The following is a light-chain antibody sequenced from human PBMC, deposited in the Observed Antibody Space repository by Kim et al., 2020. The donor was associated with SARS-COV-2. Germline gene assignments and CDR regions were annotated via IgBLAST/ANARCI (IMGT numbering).Light chain of an antibody. J-gene: IGKJ4*01. CDR1: QIFPDMN. Sequence: LSPGGGATPSGTASQIFPDMNLAWYQQKPGQPPRLLIYAASARATGIPDRFSGSGSGTDFTLTISRLEPEDFAVYYCQRYGSSFTFGGGTKVDIK. CDR3: QRYGSSFT. V-gene: IGKV3-20*01. CDR2: AAS.